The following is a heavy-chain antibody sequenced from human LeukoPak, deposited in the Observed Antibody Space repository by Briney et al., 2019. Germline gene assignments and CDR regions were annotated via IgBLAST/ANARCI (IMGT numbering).Heavy chain of an antibody. V-gene: IGHV4-31*03. CDR3: ARYDSPKHDY. CDR1: GGSISSGGYY. J-gene: IGHJ4*02. D-gene: IGHD3-22*01. CDR2: IYYSGST. Sequence: PSQTLALTCTVSGGSISSGGYYWSWIRQHPGKGLEWIGYIYYSGSTYYNPSLKSRVTISVDTSKNQFSLKLSSVTAAGTAVYYCARYDSPKHDYWGQGTLVTVSS.